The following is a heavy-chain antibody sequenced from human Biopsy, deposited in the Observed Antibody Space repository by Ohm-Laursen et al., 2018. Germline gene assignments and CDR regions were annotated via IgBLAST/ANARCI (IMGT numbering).Heavy chain of an antibody. CDR2: VYYTGST. CDR1: GDSISSYY. CDR3: ARDRGYYSDRTVPGYFDL. D-gene: IGHD3-22*01. Sequence: SDTLSLTCIVSGDSISSYYWSWIRQPPGKGLEWIGYVYYTGSTDYNPSLQSRVTISVDTSKNHFSLRLRSVTPADMAIYYCARDRGYYSDRTVPGYFDLWGRGTLVTVSS. V-gene: IGHV4-59*01. J-gene: IGHJ2*01.